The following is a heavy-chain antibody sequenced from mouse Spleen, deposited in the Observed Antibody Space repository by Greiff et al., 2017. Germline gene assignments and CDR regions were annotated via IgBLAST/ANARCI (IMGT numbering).Heavy chain of an antibody. J-gene: IGHJ3*01. Sequence: ESGPGLVKPSQSLSLTCSVTGYSITSGYYWNWIRQFPGNKLEWMGYISYDGSNNYNPSLKNRISITRDTSKNQFFLKLNSVTTEDTATYYCATIGFAYWGQGTLVTVSA. CDR3: ATIGFAY. CDR2: ISYDGSN. V-gene: IGHV3-6*01. CDR1: GYSITSGYY.